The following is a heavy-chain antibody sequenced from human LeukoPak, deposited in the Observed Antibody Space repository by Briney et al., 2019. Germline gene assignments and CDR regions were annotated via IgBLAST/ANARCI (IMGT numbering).Heavy chain of an antibody. CDR1: GGSISSYY. Sequence: PSETLSLTCTVSGGSISSYYWSWIRQPPGKGLEWIGYIYYSGSTNYNPSLKSRVTISVDTSKNQLSLKLSSVTAADTAVYYCARHHSASPIFGVARDYFDYWGQGTLVTVSS. CDR3: ARHHSASPIFGVARDYFDY. V-gene: IGHV4-59*01. CDR2: IYYSGST. J-gene: IGHJ4*02. D-gene: IGHD3-3*01.